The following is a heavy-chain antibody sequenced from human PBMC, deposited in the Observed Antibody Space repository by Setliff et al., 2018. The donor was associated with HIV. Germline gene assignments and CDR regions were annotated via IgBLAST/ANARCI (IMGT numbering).Heavy chain of an antibody. V-gene: IGHV4-39*07. CDR2: VCQRGGI. Sequence: SETLSLTCTVSGGAISSRSYYWGWVRQPPGKGLEWIGEVCQRGGINYYPFFWSRAIISMGKPRSYFSLRLTSVTAADTAIYFCVRNSGWALGSWGQGILVTVSS. CDR1: GGAISSRSYY. D-gene: IGHD1-26*01. J-gene: IGHJ4*02. CDR3: VRNSGWALGS.